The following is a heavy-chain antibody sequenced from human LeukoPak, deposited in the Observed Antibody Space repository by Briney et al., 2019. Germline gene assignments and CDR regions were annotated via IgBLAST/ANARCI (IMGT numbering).Heavy chain of an antibody. Sequence: SETLSLTCAVSGGSISSGGYSWSWIRQPPGKGLEWIGYIYHSGSTYYNPSLKSRVTISVDRSKNQFSLKLSSVTAADTAVYYCAREYSSGYYDYWGQGTLVTVSS. D-gene: IGHD3-22*01. CDR1: GGSISSGGYS. J-gene: IGHJ4*02. CDR2: IYHSGST. V-gene: IGHV4-30-2*01. CDR3: AREYSSGYYDY.